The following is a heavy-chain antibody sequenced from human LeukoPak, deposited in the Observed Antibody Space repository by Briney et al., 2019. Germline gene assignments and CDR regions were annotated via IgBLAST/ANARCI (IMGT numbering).Heavy chain of an antibody. CDR3: ARALLYDYVWGSYSSFDP. V-gene: IGHV3-21*01. J-gene: IGHJ5*02. Sequence: GGSLRLSCAASGFTFSSYSMNWVRQAPGKGLEWVSSISSSSSYIYYADSVKGRFTISRDNAKNSLYLQMNSLRAEDTAVYYCARALLYDYVWGSYSSFDPWGQGTLVTVSS. CDR1: GFTFSSYS. D-gene: IGHD3-16*01. CDR2: ISSSSSYI.